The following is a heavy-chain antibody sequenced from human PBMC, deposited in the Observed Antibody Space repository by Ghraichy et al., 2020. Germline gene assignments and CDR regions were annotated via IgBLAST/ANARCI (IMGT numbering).Heavy chain of an antibody. CDR2: ISFDGSNE. D-gene: IGHD4-17*01. CDR3: ARAGDHPPRSTVTAQGGGSY. J-gene: IGHJ4*02. CDR1: GFTFSSYA. V-gene: IGHV3-30*04. Sequence: GGSLRLSCATSGFTFSSYAMHWVRQAPGKGLEWVAVISFDGSNEYYADSVKGRFTISRDNSKNTLYLQMNSLRAEDTAVYYCARAGDHPPRSTVTAQGGGSYWGKGTLVTVSS.